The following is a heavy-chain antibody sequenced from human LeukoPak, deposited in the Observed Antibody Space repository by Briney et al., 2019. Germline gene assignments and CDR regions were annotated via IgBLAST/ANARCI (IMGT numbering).Heavy chain of an antibody. CDR2: INPNSGGT. D-gene: IGHD3-22*01. J-gene: IGHJ5*02. V-gene: IGHV1-2*02. CDR1: GYTFTGYY. Sequence: ASVKVSCKASGYTFTGYYMHWVRQAPGQGLEWMGWINPNSGGTNYAQKFQGRVAMTWDTSISTAYMELSSLRSDDTAVYYCTSDTYYYDSTGLGHWFDPWGQGTLVTVSS. CDR3: TSDTYYYDSTGLGHWFDP.